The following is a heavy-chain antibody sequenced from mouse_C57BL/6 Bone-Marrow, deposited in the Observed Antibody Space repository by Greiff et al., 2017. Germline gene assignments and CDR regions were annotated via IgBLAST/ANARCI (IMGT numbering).Heavy chain of an antibody. J-gene: IGHJ3*01. Sequence: EVMLVESGGGLVQPGGSLKLSCAASGFTFSDYYMYWVRQTPETRLEWVAYISNGGGSTYYPDTVKGRFTISRDTAKNTLYLQMSRLKSEDTAMYYCATPITTVEPWFAYWGQGTLVTVSA. V-gene: IGHV5-12*01. D-gene: IGHD1-1*01. CDR1: GFTFSDYY. CDR3: ATPITTVEPWFAY. CDR2: ISNGGGST.